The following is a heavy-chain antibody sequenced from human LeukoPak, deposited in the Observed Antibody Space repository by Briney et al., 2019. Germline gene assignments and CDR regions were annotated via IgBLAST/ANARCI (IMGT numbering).Heavy chain of an antibody. V-gene: IGHV1-18*01. CDR2: ISAYNGNT. CDR1: GYTFTSYG. CDR3: ARDIVVVPAAMLDY. Sequence: ASVKVSCKASGYTFTSYGSSWVRQAPGQGLEWMGWISAYNGNTNYAQKLQGRVTMTTDTSTSTAYMELRSLRSDDTAVYYCARDIVVVPAAMLDYWGQGTLVTVSS. D-gene: IGHD2-2*01. J-gene: IGHJ4*02.